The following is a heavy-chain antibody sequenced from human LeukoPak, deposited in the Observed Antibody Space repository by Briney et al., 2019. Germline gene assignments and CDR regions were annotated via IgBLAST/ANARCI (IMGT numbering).Heavy chain of an antibody. CDR1: GGSFGGYY. CDR3: ARGPTVEYDILTGYYRFDY. Sequence: SETLSLTCAVYGGSFGGYYWSWIRQTPGKGLEWIGEINHSGSTKYNPSLASRVTISLDTSKNQFSLKLNSVTAADTAVYYCARGPTVEYDILTGYYRFDYWGQGTLVTVSS. D-gene: IGHD3-9*01. V-gene: IGHV4-34*01. CDR2: INHSGST. J-gene: IGHJ4*02.